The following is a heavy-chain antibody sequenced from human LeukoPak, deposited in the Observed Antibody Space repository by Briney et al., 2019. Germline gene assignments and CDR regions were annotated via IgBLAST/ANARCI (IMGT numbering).Heavy chain of an antibody. V-gene: IGHV4-34*01. CDR2: INHSGST. J-gene: IGHJ4*02. D-gene: IGHD4-17*01. CDR3: ASLRILDDYGDYSY. CDR1: VRSFSGND. Sequence: SETLSLTCAVDVRSFSGNDWGWIRQPPWKGLEWMEEINHSGSTNYNPSLKSRVTISVDTSKKQFSLKLSSVTAADTAVYYCASLRILDDYGDYSYWGQGTLVTVSS.